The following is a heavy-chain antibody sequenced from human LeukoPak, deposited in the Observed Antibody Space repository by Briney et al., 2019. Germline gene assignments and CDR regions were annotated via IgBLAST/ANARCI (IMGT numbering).Heavy chain of an antibody. CDR1: GFRFGGFW. CDR2: INQDGSEK. D-gene: IGHD3-9*01. V-gene: IGHV3-7*01. CDR3: IFKQRTAYDI. Sequence: PGGSLRLSFEASGFRFGGFWMNCVRQAPVKGPERGANINQDGSEKLYVDSVKGRFTISRDNAKTSLYLQMNSLRVEDTAVYYFIFKQRTAYDIWGHGTMVTVSS. J-gene: IGHJ3*02.